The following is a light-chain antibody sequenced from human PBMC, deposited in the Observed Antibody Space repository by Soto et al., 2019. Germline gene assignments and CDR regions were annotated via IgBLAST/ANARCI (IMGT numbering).Light chain of an antibody. CDR3: VAWDDSLNGYVV. CDR2: SNN. Sequence: QSALTQPPSVSGSPGQSVTISCTGTSSDVGAYNRVSWYQQLPGTAPKLVIYSNNQRPSGVPDRFSGSKSGTSASLAISGLQSEDEADYYCVAWDDSLNGYVVFGGGTKVTVL. J-gene: IGLJ2*01. CDR1: SSDVGAYNR. V-gene: IGLV1-44*01.